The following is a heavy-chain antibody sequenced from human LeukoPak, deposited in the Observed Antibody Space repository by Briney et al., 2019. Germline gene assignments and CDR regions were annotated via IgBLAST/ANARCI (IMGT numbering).Heavy chain of an antibody. CDR2: ISGSGDST. D-gene: IGHD3-3*01. J-gene: IGHJ4*02. Sequence: GGPLRLPCPAPGITIRTHAMSRGRPASGQGLALVSAISGSGDSTSYADSVKGRFTISRDNSKNTLYLQMNSLRAEDTAVYYCAKGDAEWGERYFDYWGQGIVVTVSS. CDR1: GITIRTHA. CDR3: AKGDAEWGERYFDY. V-gene: IGHV3-23*01.